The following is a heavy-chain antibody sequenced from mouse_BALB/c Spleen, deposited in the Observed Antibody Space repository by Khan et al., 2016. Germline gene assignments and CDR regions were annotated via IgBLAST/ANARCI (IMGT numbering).Heavy chain of an antibody. CDR1: GDSITSGY. J-gene: IGHJ2*01. D-gene: IGHD1-1*02. V-gene: IGHV3-8*02. Sequence: EVQLQESGPSLVKPSQTLSLTCSVTGDSITSGYWNWIRKFPGNKFEYMGYISYSGSTYYNPSLKSRISITRDTSKNQFYLQLNSVTAEDTATYYCTTYGGDLFDNWRQGTTLTVSS. CDR2: ISYSGST. CDR3: TTYGGDLFDN.